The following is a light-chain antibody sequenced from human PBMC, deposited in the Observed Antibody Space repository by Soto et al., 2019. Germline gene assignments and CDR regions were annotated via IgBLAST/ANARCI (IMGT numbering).Light chain of an antibody. CDR2: EVS. CDR3: NSYTSSSLLV. V-gene: IGLV2-18*02. CDR1: SSDVGSYNR. J-gene: IGLJ2*01. Sequence: QSALTQPPSVSGSPGQSVTISCTGTSSDVGSYNRVSWYQQPPGTAPKLMIYEVSNRPSGVPDRFSGSKSGNTASLTISGLRAEDEADYYCNSYTSSSLLVFGGGSKLTVL.